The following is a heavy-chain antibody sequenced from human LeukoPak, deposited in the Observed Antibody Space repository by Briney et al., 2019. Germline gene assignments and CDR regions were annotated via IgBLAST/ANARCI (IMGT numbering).Heavy chain of an antibody. CDR1: GFTFSSYS. D-gene: IGHD6-6*01. J-gene: IGHJ4*02. Sequence: GGSLRLSCAASGFTFSSYSMNWVRQAPGKGLEWVSSISSSSSYIYYADSVKGRFTISRDNAKNSLYLQMNSLRAEDTALYYCARDPGYSSSRPFDYWGQGTLVTVSS. CDR2: ISSSSSYI. V-gene: IGHV3-21*01. CDR3: ARDPGYSSSRPFDY.